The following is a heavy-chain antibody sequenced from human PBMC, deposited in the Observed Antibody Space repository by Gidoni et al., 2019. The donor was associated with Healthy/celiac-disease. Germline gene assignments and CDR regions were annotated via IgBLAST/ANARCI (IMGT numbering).Heavy chain of an antibody. J-gene: IGHJ6*02. CDR2: INAGNGNT. Sequence: QVQLVQSGAEVKKPGASVTVSCKASAYTFTSYAMHWVRQAPGQRLEWMGWINAGNGNTKYSQKFQGRVTITRDTSASTAYMELSSLRSEDTAVYYCARSDTTIFGVVMAPGMDVWGQGTTVTVSS. CDR3: ARSDTTIFGVVMAPGMDV. V-gene: IGHV1-3*01. D-gene: IGHD3-3*01. CDR1: AYTFTSYA.